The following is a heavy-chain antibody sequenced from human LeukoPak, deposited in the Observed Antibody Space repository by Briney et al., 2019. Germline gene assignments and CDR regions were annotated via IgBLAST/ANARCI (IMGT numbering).Heavy chain of an antibody. D-gene: IGHD3-10*01. CDR1: GGTFSSYA. CDR2: IIPILGIA. V-gene: IGHV1-69*04. CDR3: ARVFHRFGELLLDY. J-gene: IGHJ4*02. Sequence: SVKVSCKASGGTFSSYAISWVRQAPGRGLEWMGRIIPILGIANYVQKFQGRVTITADKSTSTAYMELSSLRSEDTAVYYCARVFHRFGELLLDYWGQGTLVTVSS.